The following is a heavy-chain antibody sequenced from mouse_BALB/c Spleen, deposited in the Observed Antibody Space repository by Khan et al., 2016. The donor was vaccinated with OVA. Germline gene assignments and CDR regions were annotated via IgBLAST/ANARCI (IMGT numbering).Heavy chain of an antibody. D-gene: IGHD2-2*01. Sequence: VQLQESGPGLVAPSQSLSITCTVSGFSLTSYGVSWVRQPPGKGLEWLGVIWGDGSTNYHSALISSLSISKNNYKSQVFLKLNSLPTDDTATYYGANIYYGYAWFTYWGQGTLVTVSA. CDR3: ANIYYGYAWFTY. CDR2: IWGDGST. CDR1: GFSLTSYG. V-gene: IGHV2-3*01. J-gene: IGHJ3*01.